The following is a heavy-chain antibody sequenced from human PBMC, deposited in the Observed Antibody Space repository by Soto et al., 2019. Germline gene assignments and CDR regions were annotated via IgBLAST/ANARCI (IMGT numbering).Heavy chain of an antibody. CDR1: GFTVSSNY. CDR3: ARGGQIDDFWSGYYLDDY. CDR2: IYSGGST. J-gene: IGHJ4*02. D-gene: IGHD3-3*01. Sequence: GGSLRLSCAASGFTVSSNYMSWVRQAPGKGLEWVSVIYSGGSTYYADSVKGRFTISRHNSKNTLYLQMNSLRAEDTAVYYCARGGQIDDFWSGYYLDDYWGQGTLVIVSS. V-gene: IGHV3-53*04.